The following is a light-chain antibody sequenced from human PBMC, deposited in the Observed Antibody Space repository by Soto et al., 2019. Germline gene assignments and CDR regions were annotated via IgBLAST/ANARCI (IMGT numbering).Light chain of an antibody. V-gene: IGKV3-11*01. CDR2: DAS. CDR3: QQRSNWLT. J-gene: IGKJ4*01. CDR1: QSVSTSY. Sequence: DIVLTQSPGTLSLSPGDRATLSCRASQSVSTSYLAWYQQKPGQAPRLLIYDASNRATGIPARFSGSGSGTDFTLTISSLEPEDFAVYYCQQRSNWLTFGGGTKVDIK.